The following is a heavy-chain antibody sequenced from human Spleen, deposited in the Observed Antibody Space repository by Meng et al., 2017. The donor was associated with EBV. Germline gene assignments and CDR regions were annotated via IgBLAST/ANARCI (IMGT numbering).Heavy chain of an antibody. Sequence: QVQLQESGPGLVKPSGXRSLTCTVSGGSVRSGTYYWSWIRQPPGKGLEWIGYIYFTGSTKYNPSLKTRVTISVDTSRNQFSLRLTSVTTADTAVYYCARKLYTDSFFDSWGQGTLVTVSS. CDR1: GGSVRSGTYY. V-gene: IGHV4-61*01. D-gene: IGHD2-2*02. CDR3: ARKLYTDSFFDS. CDR2: IYFTGST. J-gene: IGHJ4*02.